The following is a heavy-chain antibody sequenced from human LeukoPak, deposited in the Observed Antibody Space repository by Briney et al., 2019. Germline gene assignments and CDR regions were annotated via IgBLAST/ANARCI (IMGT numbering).Heavy chain of an antibody. V-gene: IGHV4-59*08. CDR2: IYYSGST. Sequence: SETLSLTCTVSGGSISSYYWSWIRQPPGKGLEWIGYIYYSGSTNYNPSLKSRVTISVDTSKNQFSLKLSSVTAADTAVYYCARGNYYGSGAPSGYYFDYWGQGTLVTVSS. D-gene: IGHD3-10*01. J-gene: IGHJ4*02. CDR3: ARGNYYGSGAPSGYYFDY. CDR1: GGSISSYY.